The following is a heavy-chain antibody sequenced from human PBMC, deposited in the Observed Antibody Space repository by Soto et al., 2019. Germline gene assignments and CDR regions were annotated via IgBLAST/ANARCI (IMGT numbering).Heavy chain of an antibody. D-gene: IGHD4-17*01. CDR2: IKSKTDGGTT. Sequence: EVQLVESGGGLVKPGGSLRLSCAASGFTFSNAWMNWVRQAPGKGLEWVGRIKSKTDGGTTDYAAPVKGRFTISRDDSKNTLYLQMNSLKTEDTAVYYCTTMDDRYVDTEWYFDLWCRGTLVTVSS. CDR3: TTMDDRYVDTEWYFDL. CDR1: GFTFSNAW. J-gene: IGHJ2*01. V-gene: IGHV3-15*07.